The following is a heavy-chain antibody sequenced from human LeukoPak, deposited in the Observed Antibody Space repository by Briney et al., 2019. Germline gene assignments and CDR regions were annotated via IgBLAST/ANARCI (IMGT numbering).Heavy chain of an antibody. J-gene: IGHJ4*02. CDR1: GYTFTSYG. CDR2: ISAYNGNT. CDR3: ARDRIAVAGPRYFDY. Sequence: ASVKVSCKASGYTFTSYGISWVRQAPGQGLEWMGWISAYNGNTNYAQKLQGRVTMTTDTSTSTAYTELRSLRSDDTAVYYCARDRIAVAGPRYFDYWGQGTLVTVSS. V-gene: IGHV1-18*01. D-gene: IGHD6-19*01.